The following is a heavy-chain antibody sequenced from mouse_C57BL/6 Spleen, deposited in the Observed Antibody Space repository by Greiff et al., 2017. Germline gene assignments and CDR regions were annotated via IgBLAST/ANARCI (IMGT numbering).Heavy chain of an antibody. V-gene: IGHV8-5*01. Sequence: QVTLKVSGPGILQPSQTLSLTCSFSGFSLSTSNMGIGWIRQPSGKGLEWLAHIWWNDDKYYNPSLKSRLTISKDTSNNQVCLKITSVDTADTATYDCAQTSYPGYFDVWGTGTTVTVSS. CDR2: IWWNDDK. J-gene: IGHJ1*03. CDR1: GFSLSTSNMG. D-gene: IGHD6-1*01. CDR3: AQTSYPGYFDV.